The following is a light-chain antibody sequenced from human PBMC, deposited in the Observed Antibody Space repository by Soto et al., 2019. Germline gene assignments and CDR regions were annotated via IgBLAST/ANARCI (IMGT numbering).Light chain of an antibody. Sequence: EIVLTQSPGTLSLSPGERATLSCRASQSVSSSYLAWYQQKPGQAPRLLIYGASSRAAGIPDTFSGSGSGTDFTLTISRLEPEDFAVSYCQQYGSSPYTFGQGTKLEIK. CDR1: QSVSSSY. J-gene: IGKJ2*01. V-gene: IGKV3-20*01. CDR2: GAS. CDR3: QQYGSSPYT.